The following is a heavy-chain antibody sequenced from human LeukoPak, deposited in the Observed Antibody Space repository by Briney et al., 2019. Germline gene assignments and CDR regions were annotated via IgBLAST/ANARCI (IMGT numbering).Heavy chain of an antibody. CDR3: ARGSYGSGSYYLDY. J-gene: IGHJ4*02. CDR2: IYYSGST. D-gene: IGHD3-10*01. Sequence: KPSETLSLTCTVSGGSISSYYWSWIRQPPGKGLEWIGYIYYSGSTNYNPSLKSRATISVDTSKNQFSLKLSSVTAADTAEYYCARGSYGSGSYYLDYWGQGTLVTVSS. CDR1: GGSISSYY. V-gene: IGHV4-59*01.